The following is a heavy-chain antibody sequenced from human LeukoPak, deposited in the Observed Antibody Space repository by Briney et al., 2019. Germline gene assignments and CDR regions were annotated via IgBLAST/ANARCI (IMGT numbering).Heavy chain of an antibody. D-gene: IGHD2-2*01. V-gene: IGHV1-69*05. CDR2: IIPIFGTA. CDR3: ARGYPAAIDY. J-gene: IGHJ4*02. Sequence: SVKVSCKASGGTFSSYAISWVRQAPGQGLEWMGGIIPIFGTANYAQKLQGRVTMTTDTSTSTAYMELRSLRSDDTAVYYCARGYPAAIDYWGQGTLVTVSS. CDR1: GGTFSSYA.